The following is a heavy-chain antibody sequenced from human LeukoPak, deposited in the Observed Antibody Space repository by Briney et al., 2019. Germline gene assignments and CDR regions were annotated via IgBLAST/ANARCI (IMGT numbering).Heavy chain of an antibody. CDR2: INHSGST. Sequence: SETLSLTCAVYGGSLSGYYWSWIRQPPGKGLEWIGEINHSGSTNYNPSLKSRVTISVDTSKNQLSLKLSSVTAADTAVYYCARLKYYYDSSGYRAEYFQHWGQGTLVTASS. CDR1: GGSLSGYY. V-gene: IGHV4-34*01. J-gene: IGHJ1*01. CDR3: ARLKYYYDSSGYRAEYFQH. D-gene: IGHD3-22*01.